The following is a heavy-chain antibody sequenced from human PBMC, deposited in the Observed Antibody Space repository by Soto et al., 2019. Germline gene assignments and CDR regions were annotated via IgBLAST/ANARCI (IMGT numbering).Heavy chain of an antibody. CDR3: ARGIAAAGALYDY. V-gene: IGHV3-53*01. CDR1: GFTVSSNY. J-gene: IGHJ4*02. Sequence: GGSLRLSCAASGFTVSSNYMSWVCQAPGKGLEWVSVIYSGGSTYYADSVKGRFTISRDNSKNTLYLQMNSLRAEDTAVYYCARGIAAAGALYDYWGQGTLVTVSS. CDR2: IYSGGST. D-gene: IGHD6-13*01.